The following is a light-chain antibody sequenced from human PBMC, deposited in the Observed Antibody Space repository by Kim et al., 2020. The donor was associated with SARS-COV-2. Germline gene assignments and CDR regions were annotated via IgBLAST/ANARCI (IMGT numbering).Light chain of an antibody. CDR3: QQYYDWPLT. CDR1: QSIRSN. Sequence: VSPGEGATPSCRASQSIRSNLAWYQQKAGQAPSLLMHGASTRATGIPARFSGSGSGTEFTLTISSLQSEDFAVYYCQQYYDWPLTFGGGTKVDIK. V-gene: IGKV3-15*01. CDR2: GAS. J-gene: IGKJ4*01.